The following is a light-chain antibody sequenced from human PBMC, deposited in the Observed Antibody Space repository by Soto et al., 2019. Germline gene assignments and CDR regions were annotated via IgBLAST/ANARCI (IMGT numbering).Light chain of an antibody. Sequence: QSVLTQPPSASGTPGQRVTISCSGSSSNIGSNYVYWYQQLPGTAHKLLIYSNNQRPSGVPDRFSVSKSGTSASLAISGLRSEDEADYYCAAWDDSLSGPVVGSGTKVTVL. J-gene: IGLJ1*01. CDR1: SSNIGSNY. CDR2: SNN. CDR3: AAWDDSLSGPV. V-gene: IGLV1-47*02.